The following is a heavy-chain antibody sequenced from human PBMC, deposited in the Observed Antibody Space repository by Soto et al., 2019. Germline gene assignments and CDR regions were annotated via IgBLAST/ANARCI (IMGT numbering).Heavy chain of an antibody. CDR3: AKSYPLPNVPIQYSRGWYMGYYYYYGMDV. CDR1: GFTFSSYG. V-gene: IGHV3-30*18. J-gene: IGHJ6*02. CDR2: ISYDGSNK. Sequence: QVQLVESGGGVVQPGRSLRLSCAASGFTFSSYGMHWVRQAPGKGLEWVAVISYDGSNKYYADSVKGRFTISRENSKNTLYLQMSSLRAAYTVVYYCAKSYPLPNVPIQYSRGWYMGYYYYYGMDVWGQGTTVTVSS. D-gene: IGHD6-19*01.